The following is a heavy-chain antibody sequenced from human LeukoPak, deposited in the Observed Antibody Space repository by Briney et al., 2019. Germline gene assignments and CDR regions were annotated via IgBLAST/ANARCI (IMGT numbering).Heavy chain of an antibody. J-gene: IGHJ6*03. CDR3: ARAAAGKRGGYYYYYYMDV. Sequence: MPSETLSLTCAVYGGSFSGYYWSWIRQPPGKGLEWIGEINHSGSTNYNPSLKSRVTISVDTSKNQFSLKLSSVTAADTAVYYCARAAAGKRGGYYYYYYMDVWGKGTTITVSS. CDR1: GGSFSGYY. D-gene: IGHD6-13*01. CDR2: INHSGST. V-gene: IGHV4-34*01.